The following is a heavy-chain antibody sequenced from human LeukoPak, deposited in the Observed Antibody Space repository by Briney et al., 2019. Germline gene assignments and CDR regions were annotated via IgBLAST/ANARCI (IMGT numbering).Heavy chain of an antibody. D-gene: IGHD3-22*01. CDR3: AREGSYYYDSSGYYLGYFDY. CDR2: IKQDGSEK. J-gene: IGHJ4*02. V-gene: IGHV3-7*01. CDR1: GFTLSSYW. Sequence: PGGSLRLSCAASGFTLSSYWMSWVRQAPGKGLEWVANIKQDGSEKYYVDSVKGRFTISRDNAKNSLYLQMNSLRAEDTAVYYCAREGSYYYDSSGYYLGYFDYWGQGTLVTVSS.